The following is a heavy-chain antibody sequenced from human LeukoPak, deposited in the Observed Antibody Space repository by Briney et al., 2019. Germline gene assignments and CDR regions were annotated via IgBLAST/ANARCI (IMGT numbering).Heavy chain of an antibody. CDR2: INHSGSP. V-gene: IGHV4-34*01. CDR3: ARGRVRYYYYGMDV. Sequence: SETLSLTCAVYGGSFSGYYWSWIRQPAGKGLEWIGEINHSGSPNYNPSLRTRFTISVATSKNQFSLKLSSVTAADRAVYYCARGRVRYYYYGMDVWGKGTTVTVSS. J-gene: IGHJ6*04. CDR1: GGSFSGYY.